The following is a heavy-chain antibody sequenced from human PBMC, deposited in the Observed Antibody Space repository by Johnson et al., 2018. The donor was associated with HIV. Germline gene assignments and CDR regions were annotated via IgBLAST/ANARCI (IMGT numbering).Heavy chain of an antibody. J-gene: IGHJ3*01. Sequence: VRLVESGGGLIQPGGSLRLSCAASGFTVSSNYMSWVRQAPGKGLEWVSVIYSGGSTYYADSVKGRFTISRDNSKNTLYLQMNSLTSEDTAVYYCAGNWGAVGDAFDVWGQGTMVTVSS. V-gene: IGHV3-66*03. CDR1: GFTVSSNY. CDR3: AGNWGAVGDAFDV. CDR2: IYSGGST. D-gene: IGHD7-27*01.